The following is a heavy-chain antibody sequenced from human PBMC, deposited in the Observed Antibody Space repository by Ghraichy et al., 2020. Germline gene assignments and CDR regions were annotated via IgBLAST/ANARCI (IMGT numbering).Heavy chain of an antibody. CDR2: ISGQAASS. CDR3: ATTHRVSIGGYFEY. D-gene: IGHD1-14*01. V-gene: IGHV3-23*01. Sequence: GGSLRLSCSASGFTFSNYAMGWVRQAPGKGLEWVSMISGQAASSCYADSVKGRFTVSRDNAKNTLYLQMYSLRAEDTAVYFCATTHRVSIGGYFEYWGQGTLVTVSS. J-gene: IGHJ4*02. CDR1: GFTFSNYA.